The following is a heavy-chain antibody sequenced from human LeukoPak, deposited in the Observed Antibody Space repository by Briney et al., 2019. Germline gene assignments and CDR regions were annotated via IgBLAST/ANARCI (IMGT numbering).Heavy chain of an antibody. J-gene: IGHJ3*02. V-gene: IGHV3-30*03. D-gene: IGHD1-26*01. CDR1: GFTFRSYG. CDR2: ISYDGSNE. CDR3: ARGHSGSYQRNDAFDI. Sequence: QTGRSLRLSCAVSGFTFRSYGMHWVRQAPGKGLEWVALISYDGSNEYYADSVKGRFTISRDNSKNSLYLQMNGLTPEDTAVYYCARGHSGSYQRNDAFDIWGQGTMVTVSS.